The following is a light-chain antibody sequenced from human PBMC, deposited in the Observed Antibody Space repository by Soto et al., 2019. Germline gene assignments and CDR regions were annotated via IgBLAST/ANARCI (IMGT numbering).Light chain of an antibody. CDR1: SSDVGGYNY. CDR2: DVS. V-gene: IGLV2-14*01. CDR3: SSYTSSSTVV. Sequence: QSALTQPASVSGSPGQSITISCTGTSSDVGGYNYVCWYQQHPGKAPKLMIYDVSNRPSGVSNRFSGSKSGNTASLTISGLQAEDESDYYFSSYTSSSTVVFGGGTKVTVL. J-gene: IGLJ2*01.